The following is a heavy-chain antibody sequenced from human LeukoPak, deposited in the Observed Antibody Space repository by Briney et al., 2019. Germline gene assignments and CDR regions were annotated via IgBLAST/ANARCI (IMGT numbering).Heavy chain of an antibody. CDR1: GGSTSSYY. D-gene: IGHD3-16*01. Sequence: SETLSLTCTVSGGSTSSYYWSWIRQPPGKGLEWIGYIYYSGSTNYSPSLKSRVTISVDTSKNQFSLKLSSVTAADPAVYYCAREYNGGAPNWFDRWGQGTLVTVSS. CDR3: AREYNGGAPNWFDR. CDR2: IYYSGST. V-gene: IGHV4-59*01. J-gene: IGHJ5*02.